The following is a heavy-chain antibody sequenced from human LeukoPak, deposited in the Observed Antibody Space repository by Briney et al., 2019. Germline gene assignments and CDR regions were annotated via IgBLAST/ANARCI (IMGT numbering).Heavy chain of an antibody. Sequence: GGSLRLSCAASGFTFSSYAMSWVRQAPGKGLEWVSAISGSGGSTYYADSVKGRFTISRDNSKNTLYLQMNSLRAEDTAVYYCAKVVRRIAVAGMIDYWGQGTLVTVCS. J-gene: IGHJ4*02. CDR1: GFTFSSYA. D-gene: IGHD6-19*01. V-gene: IGHV3-23*01. CDR3: AKVVRRIAVAGMIDY. CDR2: ISGSGGST.